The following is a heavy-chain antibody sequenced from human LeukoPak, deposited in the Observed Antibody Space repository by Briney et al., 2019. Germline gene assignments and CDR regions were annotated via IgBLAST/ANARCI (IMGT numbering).Heavy chain of an antibody. Sequence: GGSLRLSCAASGFTVSSNYMSWVRQAPGKGLEWVSVIYSSGSTYYADSVKGRFTISRDNSKNTLYLQMNSLRAEDTAVYYCARTVRGNLDYWGQGTLVTVSS. CDR1: GFTVSSNY. D-gene: IGHD2/OR15-2a*01. V-gene: IGHV3-66*01. CDR2: IYSSGST. CDR3: ARTVRGNLDY. J-gene: IGHJ4*02.